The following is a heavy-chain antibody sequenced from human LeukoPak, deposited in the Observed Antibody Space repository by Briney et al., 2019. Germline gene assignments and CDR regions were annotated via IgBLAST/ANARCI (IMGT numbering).Heavy chain of an antibody. CDR2: IYYSEST. CDR3: ARCRGYYYGSGSKYYFDY. Sequence: SETLSLTCTVSGGSISSGDYYWSWLRQPPGKGLEGIGCIYYSESTYYNPSLKSRVTISEDTSKNQFSLKLSSVTAADTAVYYCARCRGYYYGSGSKYYFDYWGQGTLVTVSS. D-gene: IGHD3-10*01. V-gene: IGHV4-30-4*01. J-gene: IGHJ4*02. CDR1: GGSISSGDYY.